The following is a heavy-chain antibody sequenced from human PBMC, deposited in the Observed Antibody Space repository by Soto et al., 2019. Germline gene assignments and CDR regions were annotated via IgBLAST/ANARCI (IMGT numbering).Heavy chain of an antibody. Sequence: PGGSLRLSCAASGFTFSSYAMTWVRQAPGKGLDWVSAISGSGGNTYYADSVKGRFTISRDNSKNTLYLQMNSLRVEDTAVYYCAKPGSQRYYYYGMDVWGQGTTVTVSS. J-gene: IGHJ6*02. D-gene: IGHD5-12*01. CDR1: GFTFSSYA. V-gene: IGHV3-23*01. CDR3: AKPGSQRYYYYGMDV. CDR2: ISGSGGNT.